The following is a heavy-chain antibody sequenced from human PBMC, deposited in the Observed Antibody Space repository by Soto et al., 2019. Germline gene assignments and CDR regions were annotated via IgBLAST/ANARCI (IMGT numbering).Heavy chain of an antibody. CDR2: ICYSGST. D-gene: IGHD5-18*01. Sequence: PSETLSLTCTVSGASVTSDDYFWAWIRQPPGEGLEWIGCICYSGSTYFTPSLKSRVTISADTSKNQFSLNLTSVTAADTAVYYCAREYTYGSNFFDCWGQGALVTVSS. V-gene: IGHV4-31*03. J-gene: IGHJ4*02. CDR1: GASVTSDDYF. CDR3: AREYTYGSNFFDC.